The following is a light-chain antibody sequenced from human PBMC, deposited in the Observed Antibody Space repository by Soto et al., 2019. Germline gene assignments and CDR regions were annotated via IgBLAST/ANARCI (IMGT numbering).Light chain of an antibody. CDR3: SSYAGSNIL. CDR1: SSDVGGYNY. CDR2: EVN. Sequence: QSVLTQPPSASGCPGQSVTICCTGTSSDVGGYNYVSWYQQHPGKAPKLMIYEVNKRPSGVPDRFSASKSGNTASLTVSGLQAEDEADYYCSSYAGSNILFGTGTKVPVL. V-gene: IGLV2-8*01. J-gene: IGLJ1*01.